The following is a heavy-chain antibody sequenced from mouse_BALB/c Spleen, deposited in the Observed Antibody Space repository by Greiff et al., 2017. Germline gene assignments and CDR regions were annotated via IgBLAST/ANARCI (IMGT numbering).Heavy chain of an antibody. CDR1: GYTFSSYW. Sequence: VKLMESGAELMKPGASVKISCKATGYTFSSYWIEWVKQRPGHGLEWIGEILPGSGSTNYNEKFKGKATFTADTSSNTAYMQLSSLTSEDSAVYYCARKDYRYDGPVDYWGQGTTLTVSS. CDR2: ILPGSGST. D-gene: IGHD2-14*01. V-gene: IGHV1-9*01. J-gene: IGHJ2*01. CDR3: ARKDYRYDGPVDY.